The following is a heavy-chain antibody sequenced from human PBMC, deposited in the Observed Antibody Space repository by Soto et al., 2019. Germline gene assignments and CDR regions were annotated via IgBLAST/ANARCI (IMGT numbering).Heavy chain of an antibody. D-gene: IGHD1-26*01. V-gene: IGHV4-59*01. CDR3: ARRYGGNFEY. J-gene: IGHJ4*02. CDR2: IYYSGST. CDR1: GGSISSYY. Sequence: QVQLQESGPGLVKPSETLSLTCTVSGGSISSYYWSWIRQPPGKGLEWIGYIYYSGSTNYNPSLKSRVSISVDTSKNQFSLKLSSVTAADTAVYYCARRYGGNFEYWGKGTLVTVSS.